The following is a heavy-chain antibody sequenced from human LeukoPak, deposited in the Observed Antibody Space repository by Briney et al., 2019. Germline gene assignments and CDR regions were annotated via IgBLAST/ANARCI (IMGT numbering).Heavy chain of an antibody. D-gene: IGHD3-22*01. J-gene: IGHJ4*02. Sequence: GRSLRLSCAASGFTFNHYGMHWVRQAPGKGLEWVAVIWYDGNNKYYADSVKGRFTISRDNAKNSLYLQMNSLRAEDTALYYCAKDYYDSSGYNRAGFDYWGQGTLVTVSS. CDR3: AKDYYDSSGYNRAGFDY. V-gene: IGHV3-33*03. CDR1: GFTFNHYG. CDR2: IWYDGNNK.